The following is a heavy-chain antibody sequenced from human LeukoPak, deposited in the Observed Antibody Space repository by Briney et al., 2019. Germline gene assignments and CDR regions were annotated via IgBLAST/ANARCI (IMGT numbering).Heavy chain of an antibody. V-gene: IGHV3-7*01. D-gene: IGHD3-22*01. Sequence: GGSLRLSCAASGFTFSSYWVTWVRQAPGKGLEWVANIKQDGSEKYNVDSVKGRFTISRDNAKNSLYLQMDSLRAEDTAVYYCARASLYYYDSSGRWYFGYWGQGTLVTVSS. CDR1: GFTFSSYW. CDR3: ARASLYYYDSSGRWYFGY. J-gene: IGHJ4*02. CDR2: IKQDGSEK.